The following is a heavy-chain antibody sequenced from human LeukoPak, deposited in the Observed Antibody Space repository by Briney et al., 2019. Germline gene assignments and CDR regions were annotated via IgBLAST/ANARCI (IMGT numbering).Heavy chain of an antibody. CDR1: GGSFSGYY. Sequence: SETLSLTCAVYGGSFSGYYWSWIRQPPGKGLEWIGEISHSGSTNYNPSLKSRVTISVDTSKNQFSLKLSSVTAADTAVYYCARSTYCSGGSCSHNWFDPWGQGTLVTVSS. CDR3: ARSTYCSGGSCSHNWFDP. J-gene: IGHJ5*02. V-gene: IGHV4-34*01. D-gene: IGHD2-15*01. CDR2: ISHSGST.